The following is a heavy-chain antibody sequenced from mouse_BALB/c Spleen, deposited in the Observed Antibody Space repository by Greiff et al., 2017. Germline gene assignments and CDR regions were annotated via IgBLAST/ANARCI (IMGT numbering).Heavy chain of an antibody. V-gene: IGHV1-82*01. J-gene: IGHJ3*01. CDR1: GYAFSSSW. Sequence: QVQLKESGPELVKPGASVKISCKASGYAFSSSWMNWVKQRPGQGLEWIGRIYPGDGDTNYNGKFKSKATLTVDKSSSTAYMQLSSLTSEDSAVYYCAREAYWGQGTLVTVSA. CDR2: IYPGDGDT. CDR3: AREAY.